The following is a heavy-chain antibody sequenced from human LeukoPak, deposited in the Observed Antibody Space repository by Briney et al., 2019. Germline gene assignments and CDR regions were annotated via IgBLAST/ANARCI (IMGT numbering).Heavy chain of an antibody. CDR3: ARLTRGIVATLFDY. V-gene: IGHV4-39*07. D-gene: IGHD5-12*01. CDR2: AYYRGST. J-gene: IGHJ4*02. Sequence: SETLSLTCTVSGDSISSNSDYWGWIRQPPGKGLEWIGSAYYRGSTDYNPSIKSRVTISVDTSKNQFSLKLSSVTAADTAVYYCARLTRGIVATLFDYWGQGTLVTVSS. CDR1: GDSISSNSDY.